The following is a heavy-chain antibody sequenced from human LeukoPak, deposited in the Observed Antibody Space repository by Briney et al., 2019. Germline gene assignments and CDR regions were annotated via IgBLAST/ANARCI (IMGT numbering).Heavy chain of an antibody. CDR1: GGSISSYY. Sequence: SQTLSLTCTVSGGSISSYYWSWIRQPPGKGLEWIGYIYYSGTTNYNPSLKSRVTISVDTSKNQFSLKLSSVTAADTAMYYCARGSTRDKFDPWGQGTLVTVSS. CDR2: IYYSGTT. D-gene: IGHD2-15*01. CDR3: ARGSTRDKFDP. J-gene: IGHJ5*02. V-gene: IGHV4-59*01.